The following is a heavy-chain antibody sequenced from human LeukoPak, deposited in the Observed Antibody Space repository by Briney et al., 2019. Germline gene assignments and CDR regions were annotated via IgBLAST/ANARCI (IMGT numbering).Heavy chain of an antibody. CDR3: ARLYGGSFDY. CDR2: TYYSGST. J-gene: IGHJ4*02. CDR1: GGSIRGYY. Sequence: SETLSLTCNVSGGSIRGYYWSWIRQPPGKGLEWIGYTYYSGSTNYNPSLKSRVTISVDTSKNQFSLKLSSVTAADTAVYYCARLYGGSFDYWGQGTLVTVSS. D-gene: IGHD4-23*01. V-gene: IGHV4-59*01.